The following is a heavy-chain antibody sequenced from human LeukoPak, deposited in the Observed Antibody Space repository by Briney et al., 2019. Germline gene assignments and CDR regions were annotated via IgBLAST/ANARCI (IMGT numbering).Heavy chain of an antibody. CDR1: GGSFSGYY. J-gene: IGHJ4*02. D-gene: IGHD3-22*01. V-gene: IGHV4-38-2*01. CDR2: IYHTGNT. CDR3: AGKYYYDSSGYFYVDW. Sequence: SETLSLTCAVYGGSFSGYYWGWIRQSPGKGLEWIGSIYHTGNTYYNPSLKSRVTISMDTSKNEFSLKLRSVTAADTAVYYCAGKYYYDSSGYFYVDWWGQGTLVTVSS.